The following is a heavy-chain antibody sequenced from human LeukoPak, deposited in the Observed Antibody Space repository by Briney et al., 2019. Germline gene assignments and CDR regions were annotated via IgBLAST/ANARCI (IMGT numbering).Heavy chain of an antibody. D-gene: IGHD5-12*01. V-gene: IGHV3-7*01. CDR2: INQDGSEK. Sequence: GGSLRLSCAASGVNFRSYWMSWVRQAPGKGLEWVANINQDGSEKYHVDSVKGRFTISRDNAKNSVYLQMNSLTAEDTAVYYCVRDGGTTGYDLLDYWGQGTLLTVSS. CDR3: VRDGGTTGYDLLDY. J-gene: IGHJ4*02. CDR1: GVNFRSYW.